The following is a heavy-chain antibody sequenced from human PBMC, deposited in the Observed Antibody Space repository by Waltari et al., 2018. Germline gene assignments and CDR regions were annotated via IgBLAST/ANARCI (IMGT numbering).Heavy chain of an antibody. Sequence: QVQLVESGGGVVQPGGSLRLSCAASGFTFSRNNIHWVRRAPGKGVEGVAFRPYEGSNKYYADSVTGRFTSSRDNSKSTQYLEMNSLRADDTAVYYCAKDMGLGRYSFDYWGQGTLVTVSS. D-gene: IGHD3-16*01. V-gene: IGHV3-30*02. J-gene: IGHJ4*02. CDR3: AKDMGLGRYSFDY. CDR2: RPYEGSNK. CDR1: GFTFSRNN.